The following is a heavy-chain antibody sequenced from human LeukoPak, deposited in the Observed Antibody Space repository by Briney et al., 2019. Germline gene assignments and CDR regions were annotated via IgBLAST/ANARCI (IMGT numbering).Heavy chain of an antibody. J-gene: IGHJ4*02. Sequence: GGSLRLSCAASGFTFSNYAMNWVRQAPGKGLEWVSSISYGGDNTYYADSVKGRFTISRDNSNNTLYLQMNSLRAEDTAIYYCAKGPIAVAGKFDYWGQGTLVTVSS. CDR1: GFTFSNYA. V-gene: IGHV3-23*01. D-gene: IGHD6-19*01. CDR3: AKGPIAVAGKFDY. CDR2: ISYGGDNT.